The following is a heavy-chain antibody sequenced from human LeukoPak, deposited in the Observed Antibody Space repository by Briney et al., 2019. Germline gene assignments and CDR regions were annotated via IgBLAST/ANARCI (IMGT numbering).Heavy chain of an antibody. J-gene: IGHJ5*02. CDR3: ARDSGRLGWFDP. D-gene: IGHD1-26*01. CDR1: GFTFSSYA. V-gene: IGHV3-64*01. Sequence: PGGSLRLSCAASGFTFSSYAMHWVRQAPGKGLEYVSAISSNGGSTYYANSVEGRFTISRDNSKNTLYLQMGSLRAEDMAVYYCARDSGRLGWFDPWGQGTLVTVSS. CDR2: ISSNGGST.